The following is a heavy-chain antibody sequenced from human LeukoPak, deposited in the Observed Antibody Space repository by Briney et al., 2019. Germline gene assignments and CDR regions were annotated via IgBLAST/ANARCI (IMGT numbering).Heavy chain of an antibody. Sequence: SETLSLTCTVSGGSISSYYWSWIRQPPGKGLEWIGYIYYSGSTYYNPSLKSRVTISVDRSKNQFSLKLSSVTAADTAVYYCARGSGAGPRGGGIFAFDIWGQGTMVTVSS. J-gene: IGHJ3*02. CDR2: IYYSGST. D-gene: IGHD6-19*01. CDR1: GGSISSYY. V-gene: IGHV4-59*12. CDR3: ARGSGAGPRGGGIFAFDI.